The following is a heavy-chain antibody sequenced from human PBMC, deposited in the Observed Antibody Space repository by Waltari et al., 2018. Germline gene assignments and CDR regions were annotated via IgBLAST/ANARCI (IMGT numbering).Heavy chain of an antibody. J-gene: IGHJ4*02. V-gene: IGHV1-2*06. D-gene: IGHD4-17*01. CDR3: ARDLGSDYGNRDY. Sequence: QVHLVQSGAEVKKPGASVQVSCKASGYNFPCNYIQWVRRAPGQGLEWMGRINPNSGDTNYAQKFQGRVTLTRDTSINTAYMELSSLKSDDTAVYYCARDLGSDYGNRDYWGQGTLVTVPS. CDR2: INPNSGDT. CDR1: GYNFPCNY.